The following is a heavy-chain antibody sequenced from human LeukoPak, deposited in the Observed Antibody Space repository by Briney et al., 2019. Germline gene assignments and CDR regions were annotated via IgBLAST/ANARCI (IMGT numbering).Heavy chain of an antibody. Sequence: SETLSLTCTVSGGSISSGGYYWSWIRQHPGKGLEWIGYIYYSGSTYYNPSLKSRVTISVDTSKNQFSLKLSSVTAADTAVDYCARQFEDYAILTGYAYYFDYWGQGTLVTVSS. D-gene: IGHD3-9*01. CDR2: IYYSGST. J-gene: IGHJ4*02. CDR3: ARQFEDYAILTGYAYYFDY. CDR1: GGSISSGGYY. V-gene: IGHV4-31*03.